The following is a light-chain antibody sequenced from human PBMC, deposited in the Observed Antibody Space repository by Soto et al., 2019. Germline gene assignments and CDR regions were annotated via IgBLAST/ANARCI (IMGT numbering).Light chain of an antibody. CDR3: SSYTSSIPRPYA. Sequence: QSALTQPASVSGSPGQSITISCTGTSSDVGGYNYVSWYQQHPGKAPKLMIYDVSNRPSAVSNRFSGSKSGNTASLTISGLPAEDEAEYYCSSYTSSIPRPYAFRTGTKLTVL. CDR2: DVS. V-gene: IGLV2-14*01. CDR1: SSDVGGYNY. J-gene: IGLJ1*01.